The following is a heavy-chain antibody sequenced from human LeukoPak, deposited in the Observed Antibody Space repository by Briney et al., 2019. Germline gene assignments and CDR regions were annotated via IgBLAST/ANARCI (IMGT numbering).Heavy chain of an antibody. V-gene: IGHV3-21*01. D-gene: IGHD2-15*01. CDR2: IGSSSRYI. CDR1: RFTFNIYT. Sequence: PGGSLRLSCAASRFTFNIYTMTWVRQAPGKGLEWVSSIGSSSRYIYYADSVKGRFTISRDNDKNSVYLQMNSLRAEDTAVYYCARDCSSSAFDIWGQGTMVTVSS. J-gene: IGHJ3*02. CDR3: ARDCSSSAFDI.